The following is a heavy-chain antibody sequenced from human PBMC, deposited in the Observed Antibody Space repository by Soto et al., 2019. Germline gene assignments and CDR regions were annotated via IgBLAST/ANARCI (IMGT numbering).Heavy chain of an antibody. V-gene: IGHV4-59*01. D-gene: IGHD4-17*01. CDR3: ARDYGDYAFDAFDI. CDR1: GGSISSYY. CDR2: IYYSGST. Sequence: QVQLQESGPGLVKPSETLSLTCTVSGGSISSYYLSWIRQPPGKGLEWIGYIYYSGSTNYNPSLKSRVTISVDTSKNQFSLKLSSVTAADTAVYYCARDYGDYAFDAFDIWGQGTMVTVSS. J-gene: IGHJ3*02.